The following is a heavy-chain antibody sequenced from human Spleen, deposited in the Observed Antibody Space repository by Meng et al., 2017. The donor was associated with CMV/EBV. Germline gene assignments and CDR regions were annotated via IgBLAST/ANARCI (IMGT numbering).Heavy chain of an antibody. J-gene: IGHJ4*02. CDR1: GFSFSAYW. V-gene: IGHV3-74*01. Sequence: GESLKISCAASGFSFSAYWMHWVRQVPGKGLMWVSRVTNDGRATYADSVKGRFTISRDDATSTLYLQMTSLRAEDTAVYYCASDYGGNFDGVFDYWGQGTLVTVSS. CDR2: VTNDGRAT. CDR3: ASDYGGNFDGVFDY. D-gene: IGHD4-23*01.